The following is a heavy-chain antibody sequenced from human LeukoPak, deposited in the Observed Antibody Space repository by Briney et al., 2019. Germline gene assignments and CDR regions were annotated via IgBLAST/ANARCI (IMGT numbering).Heavy chain of an antibody. D-gene: IGHD6-19*01. CDR2: ISSTGSPI. V-gene: IGHV3-48*03. CDR3: ARGGSAVAGVIDY. Sequence: PGGSLRLSCAASGFTFSSYEMNWVRQAPGKGLEWVSYISSTGSPISYADSVKGRFTISRDNAKNSLFLQMNSLRAEDTAAYYCARGGSAVAGVIDYWGQGTLVTVSS. CDR1: GFTFSSYE. J-gene: IGHJ4*02.